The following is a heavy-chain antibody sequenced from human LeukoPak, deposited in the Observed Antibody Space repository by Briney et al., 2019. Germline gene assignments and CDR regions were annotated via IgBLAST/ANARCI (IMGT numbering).Heavy chain of an antibody. CDR1: GFTFSNAW. CDR2: LKSKSDGGTI. J-gene: IGHJ3*02. CDR3: TTGSSFDI. Sequence: PGGSLRLSCAASGFTFSNAWMSWVRQAPGKGLEWVGRLKSKSDGGTIDYAAPVKDRFTISRDDSKNTLYLQMDSLKTEDTAVYYCTTGSSFDIWGQGTMVTVSS. V-gene: IGHV3-15*01.